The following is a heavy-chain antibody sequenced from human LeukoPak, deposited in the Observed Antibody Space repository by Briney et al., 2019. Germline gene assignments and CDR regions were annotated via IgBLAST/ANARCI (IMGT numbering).Heavy chain of an antibody. CDR2: ISGSGVST. J-gene: IGHJ4*02. D-gene: IGHD2-2*01. V-gene: IGHV3-23*01. Sequence: GGSLRLSCAASGFTFSSYAMSWVRQAPGKGLEWVSAISGSGVSTYYADSVKGRFTISRDNSKNTLYLQMNSLRAEDTAVYYCAKPRILYYCSSTSCHEGGFDCWGQETLVTVSS. CDR3: AKPRILYYCSSTSCHEGGFDC. CDR1: GFTFSSYA.